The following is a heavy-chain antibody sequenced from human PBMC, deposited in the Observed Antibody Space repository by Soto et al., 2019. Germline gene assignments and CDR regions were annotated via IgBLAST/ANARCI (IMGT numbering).Heavy chain of an antibody. CDR3: ARWGTTGGLDV. CDR2: TSYDGSNK. D-gene: IGHD3-16*01. Sequence: QVQLVESGGGVVQPGTSLRLSCVGSGFTFRSYVIHWVRQAPGKGLEWVALTSYDGSNKDYGDSVKGRLTISRDNSRNTVELQMDSLRREDTALYYCARWGTTGGLDVWGQVTL. V-gene: IGHV3-30*19. J-gene: IGHJ1*01. CDR1: GFTFRSYV.